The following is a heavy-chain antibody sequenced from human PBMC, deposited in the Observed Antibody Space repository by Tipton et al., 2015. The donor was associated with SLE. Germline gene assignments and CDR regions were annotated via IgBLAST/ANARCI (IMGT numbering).Heavy chain of an antibody. Sequence: TLSLTCTVSGGSIHSSNLWSWVRQPPGKGLEWIGEIYHSGSTYYNPSLQSRVTISVDKSRNQFFLKLTSVTAADTAVYFCARAPTALDFWGQGTLVTVSS. J-gene: IGHJ4*02. CDR2: IYHSGST. CDR1: GGSIHSSNL. V-gene: IGHV4-4*01. D-gene: IGHD6-25*01. CDR3: ARAPTALDF.